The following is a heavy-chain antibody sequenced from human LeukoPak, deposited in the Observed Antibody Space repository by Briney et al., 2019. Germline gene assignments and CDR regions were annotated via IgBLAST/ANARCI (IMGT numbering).Heavy chain of an antibody. Sequence: GGSLRLSCSASGFTFSSYAMGWVRQAPGKGLEWVSAISGDGGSTYYADSVKGRLTISRDNSKNTLYLQMNSLRAEDTAVYYCAKVQYSSLDYWGQGTLVTVSS. J-gene: IGHJ4*02. CDR3: AKVQYSSLDY. V-gene: IGHV3-23*01. CDR2: ISGDGGST. D-gene: IGHD6-19*01. CDR1: GFTFSSYA.